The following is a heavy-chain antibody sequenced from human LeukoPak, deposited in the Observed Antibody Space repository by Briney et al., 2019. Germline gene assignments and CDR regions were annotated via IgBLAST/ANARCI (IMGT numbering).Heavy chain of an antibody. D-gene: IGHD4-23*01. J-gene: IGHJ1*01. Sequence: QTGGSLRLSCATSGFTFSSYWMHWVRQAPGKGLVWVSGINTDGSSTFYADSVKGRFTISRDNAKNTVHLQMNTLRAEDTAMYYRYGANAEHWGQGTLVTVSS. CDR1: GFTFSSYW. CDR2: INTDGSST. V-gene: IGHV3-74*01. CDR3: YGANAEH.